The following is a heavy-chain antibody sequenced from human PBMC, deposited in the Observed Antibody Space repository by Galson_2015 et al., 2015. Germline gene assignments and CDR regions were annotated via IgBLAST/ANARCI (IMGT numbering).Heavy chain of an antibody. CDR1: GFTFSSLE. D-gene: IGHD1-1*01. CDR2: ISGSGSTI. CDR3: AFGYTGLYDAFDI. J-gene: IGHJ3*02. Sequence: SLRLSCAASGFTFSSLEMNWVRHYPGKGLVWVSYISGSGSTIYYADSVKGRFTISRDNAKNSLYLQMNSLIAEDTAVYYCAFGYTGLYDAFDIWGQGTMVTVSS. V-gene: IGHV3-48*03.